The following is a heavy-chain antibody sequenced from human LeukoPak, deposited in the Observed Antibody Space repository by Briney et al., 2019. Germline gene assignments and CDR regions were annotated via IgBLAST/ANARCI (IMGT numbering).Heavy chain of an antibody. D-gene: IGHD6-19*01. CDR3: AKDIAPNSIAVAGTIFDY. J-gene: IGHJ4*02. CDR1: GGTFSSYA. CDR2: FDPEDGET. Sequence: ASVKVSCKASGGTFSSYAISWVRQAPGKGLEWMGGFDPEDGETIYTQKFQGRVTMTEDTSTDTAYMELSSLRSEDTALYYCAKDIAPNSIAVAGTIFDYWGQGTLVTVSS. V-gene: IGHV1-24*01.